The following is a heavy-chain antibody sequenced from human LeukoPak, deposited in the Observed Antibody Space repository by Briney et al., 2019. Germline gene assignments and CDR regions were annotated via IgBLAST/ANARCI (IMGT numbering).Heavy chain of an antibody. CDR1: GFTFSSYS. Sequence: GGSLRLSCAASGFTFSSYSMNWVRQTPGKGLEWVSSISSRSTYIYYADSVKGRFTISRDNAKNSLYLQMNSLRAEGTAVYYCAREPTAMILWGQGTLVTVSS. D-gene: IGHD5-18*01. CDR2: ISSRSTYI. V-gene: IGHV3-21*01. J-gene: IGHJ4*02. CDR3: AREPTAMIL.